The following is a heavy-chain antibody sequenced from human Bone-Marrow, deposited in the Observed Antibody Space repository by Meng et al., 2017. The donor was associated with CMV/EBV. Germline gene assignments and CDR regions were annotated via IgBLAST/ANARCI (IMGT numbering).Heavy chain of an antibody. CDR3: ARGVDTAMVKREYYFDY. Sequence: GSLRLSCTVSGGSISSSSYYWGWIRQPPGKGLEWIGSIYYSGSTYYNPSLKSRVTISVDTSKNQFSLKLSSVTAADTAVYYCARGVDTAMVKREYYFDYWGQGTLATVSS. D-gene: IGHD5-18*01. J-gene: IGHJ4*02. CDR1: GGSISSSSYY. CDR2: IYYSGST. V-gene: IGHV4-39*07.